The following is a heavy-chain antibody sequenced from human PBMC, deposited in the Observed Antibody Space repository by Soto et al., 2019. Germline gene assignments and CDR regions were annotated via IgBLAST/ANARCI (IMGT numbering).Heavy chain of an antibody. CDR3: ARGIEGWYQGRYYYGMDV. V-gene: IGHV4-61*01. CDR1: GGSVSSGSYY. D-gene: IGHD6-19*01. CDR2: IYYSGST. Sequence: QVQLQESGPGLVKPSETLSLTCTVSGGSVSSGSYYWSWIRQPPGKGREWIGYIYYSGSTNYNPPLNSRVTISVDTSKNQFSLKLSSVTAADTAVYYWARGIEGWYQGRYYYGMDVWGQGTTVTVSS. J-gene: IGHJ6*02.